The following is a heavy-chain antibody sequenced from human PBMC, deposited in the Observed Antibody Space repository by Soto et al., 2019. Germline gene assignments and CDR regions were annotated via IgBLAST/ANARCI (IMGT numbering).Heavy chain of an antibody. CDR2: IYHSGST. D-gene: IGHD3-16*01. J-gene: IGHJ4*02. V-gene: IGHV4-4*02. CDR1: GGSISSSHW. Sequence: QVQLQESGPGLVKPSGTLSLSCAVSGGSISSSHWWTWVRQPPGKGLEWIGEIYHSGSTNYNPSPKRRVTISVDTSRNQFSLNLSPVTAADTAVYYCASSGGGEDYWGQGILVTVSS. CDR3: ASSGGGEDY.